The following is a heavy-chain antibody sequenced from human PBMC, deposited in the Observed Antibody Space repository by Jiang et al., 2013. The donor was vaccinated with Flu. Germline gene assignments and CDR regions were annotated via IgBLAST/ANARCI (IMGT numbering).Heavy chain of an antibody. J-gene: IGHJ6*04. Sequence: GPGLVKPSETLSLTCTVSGGSISSYYWSWIQQPPGKGLEWIGYIYYSGSTNYNPSLKSRVTISVDTSKNQFSLKLSSVTAADTAVYYCARDGGPSGSSRYYYYYGMDVWGKGTTVTVSS. CDR3: ARDGGPSGSSRYYYYYGMDV. D-gene: IGHD1-26*01. V-gene: IGHV4-59*01. CDR2: IYYSGST. CDR1: GGSISSYY.